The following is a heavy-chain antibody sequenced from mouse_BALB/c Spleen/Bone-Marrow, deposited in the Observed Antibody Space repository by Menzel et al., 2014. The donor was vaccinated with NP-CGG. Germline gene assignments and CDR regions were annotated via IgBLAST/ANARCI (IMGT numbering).Heavy chain of an antibody. CDR3: AREQTRAMDH. CDR2: IDPYSGGT. J-gene: IGHJ4*01. D-gene: IGHD3-1*01. CDR1: GYAFTGYN. Sequence: VQLQQSGPELVKPGASVKVSCKASGYAFTGYNMYWVKQRHGRSLEWIGYIDPYSGGTNYNQKFKGKATLTVDKSSTTAYMHLNSLTSEDSAVYYCAREQTRAMDHWGQGTSVTVSS. V-gene: IGHV1S135*01.